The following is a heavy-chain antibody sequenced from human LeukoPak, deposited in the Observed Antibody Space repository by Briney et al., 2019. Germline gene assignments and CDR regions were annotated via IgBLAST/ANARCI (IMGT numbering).Heavy chain of an antibody. CDR3: AKAKNYSGYLYFDY. Sequence: PGGSLILSCAASGFTFSSYAMSWVRQAPGKGLEWVSAISGSGGSTYYADSVKGRFTISRDNSKNTLYLQMNSLRAEDTAVYYCAKAKNYSGYLYFDYWGQGTLVTVSS. J-gene: IGHJ4*02. D-gene: IGHD5-12*01. V-gene: IGHV3-23*01. CDR2: ISGSGGST. CDR1: GFTFSSYA.